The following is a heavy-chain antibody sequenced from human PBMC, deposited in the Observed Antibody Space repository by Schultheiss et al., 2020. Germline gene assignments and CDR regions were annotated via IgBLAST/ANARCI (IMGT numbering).Heavy chain of an antibody. Sequence: SETLSLTCAVSGGSISSSNWWSWVRQPPGKGLEWIGYIYYSGSTYYNPSLKSRVTISVDTSKNQFSLKLSSVTAADTAVYYCAATETTWIQLWLFDYWGQGTLVTVSS. J-gene: IGHJ4*02. CDR2: IYYSGST. V-gene: IGHV4-4*02. D-gene: IGHD5-18*01. CDR1: GGSISSSNW. CDR3: AATETTWIQLWLFDY.